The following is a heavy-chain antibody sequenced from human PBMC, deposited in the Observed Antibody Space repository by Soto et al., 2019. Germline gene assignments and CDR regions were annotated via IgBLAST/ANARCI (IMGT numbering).Heavy chain of an antibody. D-gene: IGHD6-19*01. V-gene: IGHV1-69*08. CDR1: GGTFSSYT. Sequence: QVQLVQSGAEVKKPGSSVKVSCKASGGTFSSYTISWVRQAPGQGLEWMGRIIPILGIANYAQKFQGRVTITEDKSTSTAYMELSSLRSEDTAVYYCARESKAVAGGFDPWGQGTLVTVSS. CDR2: IIPILGIA. J-gene: IGHJ5*02. CDR3: ARESKAVAGGFDP.